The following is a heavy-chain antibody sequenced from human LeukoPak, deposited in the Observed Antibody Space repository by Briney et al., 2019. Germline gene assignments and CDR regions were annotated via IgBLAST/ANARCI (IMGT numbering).Heavy chain of an antibody. CDR1: GYSFTSYW. V-gene: IGHV5-51*01. CDR2: IYPGDSDT. CDR3: ARSMAAGQYYFDY. Sequence: GESLKTSCKGSGYSFTSYWIGWVRQMPGKGLEWMGIIYPGDSDTRYSPSFQGQVTISADKSISTAYEQWSSLKASDTALYYCARSMAAGQYYFDYWGQGTLVTVSS. J-gene: IGHJ4*02. D-gene: IGHD6-13*01.